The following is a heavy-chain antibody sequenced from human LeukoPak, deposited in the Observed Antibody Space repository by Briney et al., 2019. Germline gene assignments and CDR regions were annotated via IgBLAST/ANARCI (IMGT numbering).Heavy chain of an antibody. J-gene: IGHJ5*02. D-gene: IGHD5-18*01. CDR2: TYYRSKWNN. CDR3: ARYWGQLWSFDP. CDR1: GDRVSSKSAG. V-gene: IGHV6-1*01. Sequence: SQTLSLTCAISGDRVSSKSAGWTWIRQSPSRGLEWLGRTYYRSKWNNDYAASVESRISINADISKNQFSLKLSSVTAADTAVYYCARYWGQLWSFDPWGQGTLVTVSS.